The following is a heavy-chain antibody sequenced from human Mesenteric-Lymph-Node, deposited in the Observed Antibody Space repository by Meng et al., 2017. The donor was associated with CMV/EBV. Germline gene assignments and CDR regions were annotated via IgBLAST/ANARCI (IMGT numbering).Heavy chain of an antibody. Sequence: GGSLRLSCATSGFTFSDYYMSWVRQAPGTGLEWVSYTSSGDVTTIKYADSVKGRFTISRDNAKNSLYLQMNSLRAEDTAVYYCARERRYWGYWGQGTLVTVSS. CDR2: TSSGDVTTI. CDR3: ARERRYWGY. CDR1: GFTFSDYY. V-gene: IGHV3-11*01. D-gene: IGHD2-21*01. J-gene: IGHJ4*02.